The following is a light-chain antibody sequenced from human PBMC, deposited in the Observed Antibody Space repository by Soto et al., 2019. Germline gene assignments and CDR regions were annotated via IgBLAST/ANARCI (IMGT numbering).Light chain of an antibody. V-gene: IGLV1-44*01. Sequence: QPVLTQPPSASGTPGQRVTISCSGSSSHIGSNTVNWYQQLPGTAPKLLICTNNQRPSGVPDRFSGSKSGTSASLAISGLQSEDEADYYCAAWDDSLNGVVFGGGTQLTVL. CDR2: TNN. CDR3: AAWDDSLNGVV. CDR1: SSHIGSNT. J-gene: IGLJ2*01.